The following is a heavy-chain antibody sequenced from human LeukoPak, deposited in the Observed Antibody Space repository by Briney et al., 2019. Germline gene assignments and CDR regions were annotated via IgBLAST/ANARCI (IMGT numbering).Heavy chain of an antibody. Sequence: PGGSLRLSCAASGFTFSSYGMHWVRQAPGKGLEWVVFIRYDGSNKYYADSVKGRFTISRDNSKNTLYLQMNSLRAEDTAVYYCAKAPPDYYGSGSYSRYYYMDVWGKGTTVTISS. CDR2: IRYDGSNK. V-gene: IGHV3-30*02. J-gene: IGHJ6*03. CDR3: AKAPPDYYGSGSYSRYYYMDV. D-gene: IGHD3-10*01. CDR1: GFTFSSYG.